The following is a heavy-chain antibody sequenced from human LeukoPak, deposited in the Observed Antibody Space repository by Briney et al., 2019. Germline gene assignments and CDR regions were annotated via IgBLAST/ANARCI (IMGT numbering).Heavy chain of an antibody. Sequence: PGGSLRLSCAASGFTFSSYWMSWVRQAPGKGLEWVANIKEDGSEKYYVDSVKGRFAISRDNGKNSLYLQMNSLRDEDTAVYYCAREGPVVRGSEVDYWGQGTLVTVSS. CDR1: GFTFSSYW. CDR2: IKEDGSEK. V-gene: IGHV3-7*01. D-gene: IGHD4-23*01. CDR3: AREGPVVRGSEVDY. J-gene: IGHJ4*02.